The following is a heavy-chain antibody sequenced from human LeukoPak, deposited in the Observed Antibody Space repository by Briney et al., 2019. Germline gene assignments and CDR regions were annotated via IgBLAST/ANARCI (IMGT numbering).Heavy chain of an antibody. J-gene: IGHJ5*02. CDR3: ARDIAAGTNWFDP. CDR1: GYTFTGYY. CDR2: INPNSGGT. Sequence: GASVTVSCKASGYTFTGYYMHWVRQAPGQGLEWMGWINPNSGGTNYAQKFQGWVTMTRDTSLSTAYMELSRLRSDDTAVYYCARDIAAGTNWFDPWGQGTLVTVSS. D-gene: IGHD6-13*01. V-gene: IGHV1-2*04.